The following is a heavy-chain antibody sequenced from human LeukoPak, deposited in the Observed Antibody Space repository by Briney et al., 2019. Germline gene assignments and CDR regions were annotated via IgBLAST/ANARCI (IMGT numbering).Heavy chain of an antibody. J-gene: IGHJ3*02. CDR3: AKDFYRLGEFDAFDN. Sequence: PGRSLRLSCAASGFTFDDYAMHWVRQAPGKGLEWVSGISWNSGRIGYAYSVKGRFTISRDNAKNSLYLQMNSLRVEDTALYYCAKDFYRLGEFDAFDNWGQGTMVTVSS. D-gene: IGHD3-16*01. V-gene: IGHV3-9*01. CDR1: GFTFDDYA. CDR2: ISWNSGRI.